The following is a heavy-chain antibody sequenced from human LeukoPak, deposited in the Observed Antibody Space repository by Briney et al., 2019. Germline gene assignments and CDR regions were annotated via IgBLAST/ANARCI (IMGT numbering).Heavy chain of an antibody. CDR1: GFTFSSYW. J-gene: IGHJ4*02. D-gene: IGHD5-12*01. CDR2: IKQDGSEK. Sequence: GGSLRLSCAASGFTFSSYWMSWVRQAPGKGLEWVANIKQDGSEKYYVDSVKGRFTISRDNAKNSLYLQMNSLRAEDTAVYYCAGGGYSGYDYFSFDYGGQGTLVTVSA. V-gene: IGHV3-7*01. CDR3: AGGGYSGYDYFSFDY.